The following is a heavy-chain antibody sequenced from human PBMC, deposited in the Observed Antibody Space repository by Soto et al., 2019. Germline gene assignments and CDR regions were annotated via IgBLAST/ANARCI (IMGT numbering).Heavy chain of an antibody. CDR1: GFTFSSYA. Sequence: GGSLRLSCAASGFTFSSYAMHWVRQAPGKGLEWVAVISYDGSNKYYADSVKGRFTISRDNSKNTLYVQMNSLRAEDTAVYYCARDNSAYDFWSGYWKQNWFDPWGQGTLVTVSS. D-gene: IGHD3-3*01. J-gene: IGHJ5*02. CDR3: ARDNSAYDFWSGYWKQNWFDP. CDR2: ISYDGSNK. V-gene: IGHV3-30-3*01.